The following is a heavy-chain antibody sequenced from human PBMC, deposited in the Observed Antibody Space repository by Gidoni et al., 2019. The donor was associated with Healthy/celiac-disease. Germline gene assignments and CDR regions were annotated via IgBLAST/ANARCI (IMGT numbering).Heavy chain of an antibody. J-gene: IGHJ3*02. CDR2: INHSGST. CDR3: ARGDYGDYVVAFDI. V-gene: IGHV4-34*01. CDR1: GGSFSGYY. Sequence: QVQLQQWGAGLLKPSETLSLTCAVYGGSFSGYYWSWIRQPPGKGLEWIGEINHSGSTNYNPSLKSRVTISVDTSKNQFSLKLSSVTAADTAVYYCARGDYGDYVVAFDIWGQGTMVTVSS. D-gene: IGHD4-17*01.